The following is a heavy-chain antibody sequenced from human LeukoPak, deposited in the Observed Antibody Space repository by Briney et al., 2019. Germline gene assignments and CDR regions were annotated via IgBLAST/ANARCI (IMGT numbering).Heavy chain of an antibody. CDR1: GGSISSSSYY. V-gene: IGHV4-39*07. CDR3: ARSGGLWLLTYYFDY. D-gene: IGHD3-22*01. J-gene: IGHJ4*02. CDR2: IYYSGST. Sequence: SETLSLTCTVSGGSISSSSYYWGWIRQPPGKGLEWIGSIYYSGSTYYNPALKSRVTISVDTSKNQLSLKLSSVTAADTAVYFCARSGGLWLLTYYFDYWGQGTLVTVSS.